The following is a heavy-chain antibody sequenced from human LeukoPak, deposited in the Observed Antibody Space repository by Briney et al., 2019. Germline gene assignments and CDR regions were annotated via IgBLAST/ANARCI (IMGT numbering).Heavy chain of an antibody. CDR3: ARVTGLNWGSPAVVITVFDY. CDR1: GYSFTSYW. Sequence: GESLRISCKGSGYSFTSYWLSWVRQIPGKGLEWMGRIEPSDSYTNYSPSFQGHVTISADKSISTAYLQWSGLEASDTAMYYCARVTGLNWGSPAVVITVFDYWGQGTLVTVSS. V-gene: IGHV5-10-1*01. J-gene: IGHJ4*02. CDR2: IEPSDSYT. D-gene: IGHD7-27*01.